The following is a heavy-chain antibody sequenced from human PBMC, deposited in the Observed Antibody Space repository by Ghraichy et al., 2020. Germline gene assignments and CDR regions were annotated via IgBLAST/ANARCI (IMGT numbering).Heavy chain of an antibody. CDR2: IYYSGST. Sequence: GSLRLSCTVSGGSISSYYWSWIRQPPGKGLEWIGYIYYSGSTNYNPSLKSRVTISVDTSKNQFSLKLSSVTAADTAVYYCARERPNWNFRGDAFDIWGQGTMVTVSS. CDR1: GGSISSYY. D-gene: IGHD1-7*01. J-gene: IGHJ3*02. V-gene: IGHV4-59*01. CDR3: ARERPNWNFRGDAFDI.